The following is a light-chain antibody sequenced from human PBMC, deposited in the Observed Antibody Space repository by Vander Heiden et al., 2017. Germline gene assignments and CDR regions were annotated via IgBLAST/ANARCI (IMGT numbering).Light chain of an antibody. J-gene: IGLJ2*01. V-gene: IGLV2-14*01. Sequence: QSALTQPASVSGSAGQSITISCAGTSSDFGNYAFVSWYQQHPGKAPKLIIFEVNHRPSGISDRFSGSKSGNTASLTISGLQAEDEADYYCTSYRSSGTVVFGGGTRVTVL. CDR2: EVN. CDR1: SSDFGNYAF. CDR3: TSYRSSGTVV.